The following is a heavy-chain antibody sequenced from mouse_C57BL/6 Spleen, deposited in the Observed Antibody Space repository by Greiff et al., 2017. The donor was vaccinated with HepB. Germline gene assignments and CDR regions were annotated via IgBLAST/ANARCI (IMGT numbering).Heavy chain of an antibody. CDR3: ARRGLYDYDVKYFDY. CDR1: GYTFTDHT. J-gene: IGHJ2*01. V-gene: IGHV1-78*01. Sequence: QVQLQQSDAELVKPGASVKISCKVSGYTFTDHTIHWMKQRPEQGLEWIGYIYPRDGSTKYNEKFKGKATLTADKSSSTAYMQLNSLTSEDSAVYFCARRGLYDYDVKYFDYWGQGTTLTVSS. CDR2: IYPRDGST. D-gene: IGHD2-4*01.